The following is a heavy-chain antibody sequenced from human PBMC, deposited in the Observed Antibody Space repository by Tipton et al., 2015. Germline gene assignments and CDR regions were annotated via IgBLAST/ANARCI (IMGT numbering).Heavy chain of an antibody. J-gene: IGHJ4*02. Sequence: VQLVQSGGGLVQPGGSLRLSCAVTGFNFDDYAMRWVRQAPGKALEWVSGITWNSDDIGYADSVQGRFTISRDNAKSSLYLQMNNLRAEDTAFYYCAREGSSWYFGVYWGQGTLVSVSS. CDR3: AREGSSWYFGVY. CDR2: ITWNSDDI. CDR1: GFNFDDYA. D-gene: IGHD6-13*01. V-gene: IGHV3-9*01.